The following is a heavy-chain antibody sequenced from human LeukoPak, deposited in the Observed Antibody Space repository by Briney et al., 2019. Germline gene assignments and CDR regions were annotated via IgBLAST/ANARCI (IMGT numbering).Heavy chain of an antibody. D-gene: IGHD3-10*01. CDR2: INHSGST. Sequence: SETLSLTCAVYGGSFSGYYWSWIRQPPGKGLEWIGEINHSGSTNYNPSLKSRVTISVDTSKNQFSLKLSSVTAADTAVYYCARRRGRYGSGSYYNPSYYYMDVWGKGTTVTISS. CDR3: ARRRGRYGSGSYYNPSYYYMDV. CDR1: GGSFSGYY. V-gene: IGHV4-34*01. J-gene: IGHJ6*03.